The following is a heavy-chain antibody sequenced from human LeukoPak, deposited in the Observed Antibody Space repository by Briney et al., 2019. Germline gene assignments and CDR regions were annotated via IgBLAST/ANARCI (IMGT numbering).Heavy chain of an antibody. CDR2: VRPDTDDK. J-gene: IGHJ4*02. CDR1: GFIFSNSG. V-gene: IGHV3-30*02. CDR3: AKGVANWGNFDY. D-gene: IGHD7-27*01. Sequence: PGGSLRLSCAASGFIFSNSGMHWVRQGPDKGLEWVAFVRPDTDDKYYAESVKGRFTISRDNSKNTLYLQLNSLRVEDTALYYCAKGVANWGNFDYWGQGNLVTVSS.